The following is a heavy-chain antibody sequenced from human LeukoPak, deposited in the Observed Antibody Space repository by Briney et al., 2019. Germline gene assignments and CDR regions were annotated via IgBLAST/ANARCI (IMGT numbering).Heavy chain of an antibody. Sequence: PGRSLRLSCAASGFAFSTFVMHWVRQAPGKGLEWVAVIWNDGSNEYYADSVKGRFTISRDNSKNTVYLQMNSLRAEDTAEYYCARDVYCSGGSCYSGGIYYGMDVWGQGTTVTVSS. CDR3: ARDVYCSGGSCYSGGIYYGMDV. V-gene: IGHV3-33*01. CDR1: GFAFSTFV. D-gene: IGHD2-15*01. CDR2: IWNDGSNE. J-gene: IGHJ6*02.